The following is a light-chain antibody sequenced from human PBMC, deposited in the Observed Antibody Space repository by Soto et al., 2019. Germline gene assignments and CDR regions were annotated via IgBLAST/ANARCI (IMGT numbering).Light chain of an antibody. J-gene: IGKJ2*01. CDR1: QSVLYSSNNKNY. CDR2: WAS. CDR3: QQHESTPPT. Sequence: DIMMTHSPDSLAVSLGEVATIDCTSSQSVLYSSNNKNYLAWYQQRPGQPPKLLIYWASTRESGVPDRFSGSGSGTDFTLNITSLQAEDVAVYYCQQHESTPPTFGQGTKLEIK. V-gene: IGKV4-1*01.